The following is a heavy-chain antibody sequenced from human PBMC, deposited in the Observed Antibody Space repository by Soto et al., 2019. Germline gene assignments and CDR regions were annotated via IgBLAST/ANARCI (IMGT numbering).Heavy chain of an antibody. Sequence: QVQLVQSGAEVKKPGASVKVSCRASGFTFTLYSMHWVRQAPGQRLEWMGWINGGSGKTKYSQKFKGRVTIARDTSASTAYMEVSSLRSEYTAVYYCARYSGNYQDAFDIWGQGTMVTVSS. V-gene: IGHV1-3*01. CDR2: INGGSGKT. CDR3: ARYSGNYQDAFDI. D-gene: IGHD1-26*01. CDR1: GFTFTLYS. J-gene: IGHJ3*02.